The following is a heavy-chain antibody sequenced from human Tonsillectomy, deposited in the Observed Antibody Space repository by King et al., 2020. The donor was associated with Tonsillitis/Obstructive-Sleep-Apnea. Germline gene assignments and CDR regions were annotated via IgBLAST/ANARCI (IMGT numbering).Heavy chain of an antibody. Sequence: QLQESGPGLVKPSQTLSLSCTVSGGSISSGNYYWTWIRQHPRKGLEWIGYISYTGSTYYNPSLTSLVTISIDTSKNQFSLKLSSVTAADTAVYYCARWARYTYGHDYWGQGTLVTVSS. CDR2: ISYTGST. CDR1: GGSISSGNYY. CDR3: ARWARYTYGHDY. V-gene: IGHV4-31*01. D-gene: IGHD5-18*01. J-gene: IGHJ4*02.